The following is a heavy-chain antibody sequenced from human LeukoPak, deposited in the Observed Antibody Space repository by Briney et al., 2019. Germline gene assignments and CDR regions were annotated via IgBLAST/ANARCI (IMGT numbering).Heavy chain of an antibody. V-gene: IGHV3-30-3*01. Sequence: GGSLRLSCAASGFTFSGYAMHWVRQAPGKGLEWVAVISYDGSNKYYADSVKGRFTISRDNSKNTLYLQMNSLRAEDTAVYYCASVLTGTTSDYWGQGTLVTVSS. CDR2: ISYDGSNK. D-gene: IGHD1-20*01. CDR3: ASVLTGTTSDY. CDR1: GFTFSGYA. J-gene: IGHJ4*02.